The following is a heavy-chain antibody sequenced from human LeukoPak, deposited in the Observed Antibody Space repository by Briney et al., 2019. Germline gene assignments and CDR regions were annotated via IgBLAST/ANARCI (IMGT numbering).Heavy chain of an antibody. V-gene: IGHV4-4*07. Sequence: SETLSLTCTVSGGSISSYYWSWIRQPAGKGLEWIGRIYTSGSTNYNPSLKSRVTMSVDASKNQFSLKLSSVTAADTAVYYCARSSGYSSSWSFDYWGQGTLVTVSS. D-gene: IGHD6-13*01. J-gene: IGHJ4*02. CDR1: GGSISSYY. CDR3: ARSSGYSSSWSFDY. CDR2: IYTSGST.